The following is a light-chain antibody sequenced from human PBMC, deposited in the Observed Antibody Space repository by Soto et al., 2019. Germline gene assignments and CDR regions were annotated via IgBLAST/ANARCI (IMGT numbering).Light chain of an antibody. J-gene: IGLJ1*01. CDR3: SSYTSSSCYV. V-gene: IGLV2-14*01. Sequence: QSVLTQPASVPGSPGQSITISCTGTSSDVGGYNYVSWYQQHPGKAPKLMIYEVSNRPSGVSNRFSGSKSGNTASLTISGLQAEDEADYYCSSYTSSSCYVFGTGTKVTVL. CDR2: EVS. CDR1: SSDVGGYNY.